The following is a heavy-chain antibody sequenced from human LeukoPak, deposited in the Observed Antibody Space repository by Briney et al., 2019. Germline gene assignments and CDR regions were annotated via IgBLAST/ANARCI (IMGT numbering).Heavy chain of an antibody. J-gene: IGHJ4*02. CDR1: GFTFSSYS. CDR2: ISSSSSYI. Sequence: GGSLRLSCAASGFTFSSYSMNWVRQAPGKGLEWVSSISSSSSYIYYAGSVKGRFTISRDNAKNSLYLQMNSLRAEDTAVYYCARLTSGYSGDFDYWGQGTLVTVSS. V-gene: IGHV3-21*01. D-gene: IGHD3-22*01. CDR3: ARLTSGYSGDFDY.